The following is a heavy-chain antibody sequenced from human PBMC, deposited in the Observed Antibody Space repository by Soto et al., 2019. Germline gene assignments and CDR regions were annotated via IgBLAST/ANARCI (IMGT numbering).Heavy chain of an antibody. V-gene: IGHV4-59*01. CDR3: ARESPVGSDY. J-gene: IGHJ4*02. Sequence: QVQLQESGPGLVKPSETLSLTCTVSGGSISSYYWSWIRQPPGKGLEWIGYIYYSGSTNYNPSLKSGITISVATSKNQFSLKPSSVTAADTAVYYCARESPVGSDYWVQGTLVTVSS. CDR1: GGSISSYY. D-gene: IGHD1-26*01. CDR2: IYYSGST.